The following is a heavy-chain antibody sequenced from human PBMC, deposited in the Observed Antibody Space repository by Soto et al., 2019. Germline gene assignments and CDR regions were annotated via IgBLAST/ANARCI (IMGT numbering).Heavy chain of an antibody. CDR2: IIPMLAVT. J-gene: IGHJ3*02. CDR3: SIGSWSAETFDI. D-gene: IGHD2-2*01. Sequence: QVHLVQSGAEVKKPGSSVKVSCKAAGGTFSTYTLIWARQAPGQGLEWMGRIIPMLAVTNSAQRFQGRVTLTADKSTSTAFMELTSLRSDDTAVYYCSIGSWSAETFDIWGQGTMVTVSS. CDR1: GGTFSTYT. V-gene: IGHV1-69*02.